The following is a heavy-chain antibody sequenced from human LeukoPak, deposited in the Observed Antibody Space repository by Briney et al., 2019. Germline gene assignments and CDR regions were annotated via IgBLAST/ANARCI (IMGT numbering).Heavy chain of an antibody. V-gene: IGHV3-66*01. D-gene: IGHD6-13*01. J-gene: IGHJ4*02. Sequence: PGGSLRLSCAASGFTVSSNYMSWVRQAPGKGLEWVSVIYSGGSTYYADSVKGRFTISRDNSKNTLYLQMNSLRAEDTAVYYCARALGDSSSWYFDYWDQGTLVTVSS. CDR3: ARALGDSSSWYFDY. CDR2: IYSGGST. CDR1: GFTVSSNY.